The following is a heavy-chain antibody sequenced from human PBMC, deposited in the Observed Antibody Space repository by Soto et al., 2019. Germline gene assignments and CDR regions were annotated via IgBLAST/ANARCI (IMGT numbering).Heavy chain of an antibody. D-gene: IGHD2-21*02. J-gene: IGHJ4*02. Sequence: QVQLVESGGGMVQPGTSLRLSCAASGFTFNSLSLHWVRQRPDKGLEWVAVISHDGRVTFYADFVKGRFTVSRDNSKNTIYLPVNSLRAEEPAVYYCAREPYGDSQYFDYWGQGTLVTVSS. CDR1: GFTFNSLS. CDR2: ISHDGRVT. V-gene: IGHV3-30*04. CDR3: AREPYGDSQYFDY.